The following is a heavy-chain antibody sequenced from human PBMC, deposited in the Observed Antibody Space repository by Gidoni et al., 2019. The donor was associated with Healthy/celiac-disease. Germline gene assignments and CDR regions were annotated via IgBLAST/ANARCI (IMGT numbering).Heavy chain of an antibody. D-gene: IGHD2-2*02. Sequence: QVQLVQSGAEVKKPGASVKVSCKASGYTFTSYYMNWVRQAPGQGLEWMGIINPSGGSTSYAQKFQGRVTMTRDTSTSTVYMELSSLRSEDTAVYYCAREDIVVVPAAIRSYYYYGMDVWGQGTTVTVS. J-gene: IGHJ6*02. V-gene: IGHV1-46*01. CDR1: GYTFTSYY. CDR3: AREDIVVVPAAIRSYYYYGMDV. CDR2: INPSGGST.